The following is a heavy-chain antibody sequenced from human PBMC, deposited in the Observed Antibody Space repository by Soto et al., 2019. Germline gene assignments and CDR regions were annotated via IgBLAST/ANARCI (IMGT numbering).Heavy chain of an antibody. CDR2: IYYSGST. CDR3: ARAPYYGSGSYYSNYYGMDV. Sequence: QVQLQESGPGLVKPSETLSLTCTVSGGSISSYYWSWIRQPPGKGLEWIGYIYYSGSTNYNPSLTNRVTISVDTSKNQFSLKLSSVTAAETAVYYCARAPYYGSGSYYSNYYGMDVWGQGTTVTVSS. D-gene: IGHD3-10*01. CDR1: GGSISSYY. J-gene: IGHJ6*02. V-gene: IGHV4-59*01.